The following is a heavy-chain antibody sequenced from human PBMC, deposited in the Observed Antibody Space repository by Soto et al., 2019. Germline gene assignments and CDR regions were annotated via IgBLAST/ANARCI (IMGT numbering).Heavy chain of an antibody. CDR1: RFTFSSYA. CDR2: ISGGGGNT. J-gene: IGHJ5*01. CDR3: AKGSDWFDS. Sequence: EVQLLESGGGLVQPGGSLRLSCAASRFTFSSYAMNWVRLAPGRGLEWVPLISGGGGNTYYTDSVKGRFTISRDNSKNTLFLQMNRLRAEDTAVYYCAKGSDWFDSWGQGTLVTVSS. V-gene: IGHV3-23*01.